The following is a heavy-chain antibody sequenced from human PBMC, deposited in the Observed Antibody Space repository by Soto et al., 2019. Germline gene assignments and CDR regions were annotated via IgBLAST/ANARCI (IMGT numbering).Heavy chain of an antibody. V-gene: IGHV1-8*01. CDR2: MNPNSGNT. Sequence: QVQLVQSGAEVKKPGASVKVSCKASGYTFTSYDINWVRQATGQGLEWMGWMNPNSGNTGYAQKFQGRVTMTRNTSISTAYMELSSLRSEDTAVYYCARSQSCSGGSCYLLRHYYYYGMDVWGQGTTVTVSS. CDR1: GYTFTSYD. CDR3: ARSQSCSGGSCYLLRHYYYYGMDV. D-gene: IGHD2-15*01. J-gene: IGHJ6*02.